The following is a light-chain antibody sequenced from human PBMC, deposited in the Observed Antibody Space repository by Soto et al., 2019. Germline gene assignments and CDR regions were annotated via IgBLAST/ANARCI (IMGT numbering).Light chain of an antibody. CDR1: QIVSRSY. J-gene: IGKJ5*01. V-gene: IGKV3-20*01. Sequence: EIVLTQSPGTLSLSPGERATLSCRASQIVSRSYLAWYQQKPGQPPRLLIYGASSRATGIPDRFSGSGSGTDFTLTISRLEPEDFAVYYCQQYGSSPPITFGQGTRLEIK. CDR3: QQYGSSPPIT. CDR2: GAS.